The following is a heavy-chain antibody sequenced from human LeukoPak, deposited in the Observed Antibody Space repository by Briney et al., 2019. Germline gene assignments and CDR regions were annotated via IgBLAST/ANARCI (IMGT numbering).Heavy chain of an antibody. Sequence: GGSLRLSCAGSGFNFNMFAMNWVRQAPGQGLEWVSGLSRGGGTTNYADSVKGRFTISRDKSKNMVFLQMNSLRPEDTAVYYCAKEQRIRHCSEGVCMEGYYFDYWGQGSLVTVSS. CDR1: GFNFNMFA. V-gene: IGHV3-23*01. D-gene: IGHD2-8*01. CDR3: AKEQRIRHCSEGVCMEGYYFDY. J-gene: IGHJ4*02. CDR2: LSRGGGTT.